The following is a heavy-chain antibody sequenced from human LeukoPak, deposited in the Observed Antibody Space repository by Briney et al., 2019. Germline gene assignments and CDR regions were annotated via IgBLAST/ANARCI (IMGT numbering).Heavy chain of an antibody. V-gene: IGHV1-69*05. CDR1: GGTFSSYA. CDR2: IIPIFGTA. J-gene: IGHJ6*03. D-gene: IGHD4/OR15-4a*01. Sequence: ASVKVSCKASGGTFSSYAISWVRQAPGQGLEWMGGIIPIFGTANYAQKFQGRVTITTDESTSTAYMELSSLRSEDTAVYYCARDSYGARYMDVWGKGTTVTVSS. CDR3: ARDSYGARYMDV.